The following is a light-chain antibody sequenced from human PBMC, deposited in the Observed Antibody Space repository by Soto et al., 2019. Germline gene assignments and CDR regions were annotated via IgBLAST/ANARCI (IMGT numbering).Light chain of an antibody. Sequence: EIVLTQSPGTLSLSPGERATLSCRASQSLRSSLAWYQQKPGQAPRLLIYDASTRATGIPARFSGSGSGTDFTLTISGLQSEDFAVYYCQQYNNWPRWTFGQGTKVDI. CDR2: DAS. J-gene: IGKJ1*01. V-gene: IGKV3-15*01. CDR1: QSLRSS. CDR3: QQYNNWPRWT.